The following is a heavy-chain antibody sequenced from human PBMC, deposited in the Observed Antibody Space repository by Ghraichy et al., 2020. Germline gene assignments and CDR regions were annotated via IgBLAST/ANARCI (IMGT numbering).Heavy chain of an antibody. J-gene: IGHJ6*02. V-gene: IGHV3-33*08. Sequence: GGSLRLSCAASGFTFSNYGMHWVRQAPGKGLEWVAVIWYDGSKDFYADSLKGRVTISRDNSKNTLYLQMSSLRGEDTSVYYCARGSQQLERSVGLDVWGQGTTVTVSS. CDR3: ARGSQQLERSVGLDV. CDR2: IWYDGSKD. CDR1: GFTFSNYG. D-gene: IGHD6-13*01.